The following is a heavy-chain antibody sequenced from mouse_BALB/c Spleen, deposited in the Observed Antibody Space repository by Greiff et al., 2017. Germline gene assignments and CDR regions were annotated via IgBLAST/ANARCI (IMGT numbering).Heavy chain of an antibody. CDR2: IFPGSGST. CDR1: GYTFSSYW. J-gene: IGHJ4*01. Sequence: VQLQPSGAELMKPGASVKISCKATGYTFSSYWIEWVKQRPGHGLEWIGEIFPGSGSTNYNEKFTGKATFTADTSSNTAYMQLSSLTSEDSAVYYCARFSRDYAMDDGGQGTAVTGAS. V-gene: IGHV1-9*01. CDR3: ARFSRDYAMDD.